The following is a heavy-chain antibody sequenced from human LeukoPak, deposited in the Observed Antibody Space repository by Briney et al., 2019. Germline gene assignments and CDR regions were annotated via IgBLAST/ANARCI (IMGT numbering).Heavy chain of an antibody. D-gene: IGHD6-19*01. V-gene: IGHV4-34*01. CDR3: ARGKIRAVAGYYYGMDV. CDR2: INHSGST. CDR1: GGSFSGYY. Sequence: PSETLSLTCAVYGGSFSGYYWSWIRQPPGKGLEWIGEINHSGSTNYNPSLKSRVTISVDTSKNQFSLKLSSVTAADTAVYYCARGKIRAVAGYYYGMDVWGQGTTVTVSS. J-gene: IGHJ6*02.